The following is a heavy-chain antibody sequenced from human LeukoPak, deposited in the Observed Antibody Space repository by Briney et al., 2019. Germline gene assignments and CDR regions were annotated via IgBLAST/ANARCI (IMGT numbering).Heavy chain of an antibody. V-gene: IGHV3-30*18. CDR3: TKELSSGWRLFDY. J-gene: IGHJ4*02. D-gene: IGHD6-19*01. CDR1: GFTFNNYG. CDR2: ISFDGRNK. Sequence: GGSLRLSCAASGFTFNNYGMHWVRQAPGKGLEWVAVISFDGRNKNYADSVKGRFTISRDNSKNTLYLQMDSLRPEDTAVYFCTKELSSGWRLFDYWGQGTLVTVSS.